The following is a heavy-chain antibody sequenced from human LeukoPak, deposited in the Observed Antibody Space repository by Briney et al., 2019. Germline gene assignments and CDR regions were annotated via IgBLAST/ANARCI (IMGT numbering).Heavy chain of an antibody. J-gene: IGHJ5*02. CDR3: ARGGSSWNNWFDP. CDR2: IHYSGST. V-gene: IGHV4-59*12. CDR1: GGSITNYY. D-gene: IGHD6-13*01. Sequence: SETLSLTCTVSGGSITNYYWSWMRQPPGKGLEWIGYIHYSGSTNYNPSLKSRVIMSVDTSKNQFSLKLSSMTAADTAVYYCARGGSSWNNWFDPWGQGTLVTVSS.